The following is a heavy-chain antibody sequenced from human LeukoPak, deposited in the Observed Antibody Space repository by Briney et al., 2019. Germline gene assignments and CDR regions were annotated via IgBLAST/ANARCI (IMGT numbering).Heavy chain of an antibody. CDR2: IYYSGRT. V-gene: IGHV4-59*12. Sequence: SETLSLTCTVSGASISSYYWSWIRQPPGKGLEWIGYIYYSGRTNYNPSLKSRVTISVDTSKNQFSLKLTSVTAADTAVYYCARDHYSSGYSRWGQGTLVTVSS. CDR1: GASISSYY. J-gene: IGHJ4*02. CDR3: ARDHYSSGYSR. D-gene: IGHD3-22*01.